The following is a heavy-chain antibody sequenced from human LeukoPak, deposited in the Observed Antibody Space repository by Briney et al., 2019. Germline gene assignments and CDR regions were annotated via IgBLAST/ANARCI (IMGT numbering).Heavy chain of an antibody. J-gene: IGHJ3*02. Sequence: GGSLRLSCAASGFTVSDNYMSWVRQAPGKGLEWVSIIYSAGSTNYADSVKGRFTISRDNSKNTLYLQMSSLRAEDTAVYYCTIPLRDVFDIWGQGTMVTVSS. D-gene: IGHD2-2*02. V-gene: IGHV3-53*01. CDR2: IYSAGST. CDR1: GFTVSDNY. CDR3: TIPLRDVFDI.